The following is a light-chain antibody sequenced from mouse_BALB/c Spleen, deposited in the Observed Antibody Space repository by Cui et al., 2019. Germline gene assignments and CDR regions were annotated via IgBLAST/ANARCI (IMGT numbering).Light chain of an antibody. J-gene: IGKJ2*01. CDR1: SSVSY. Sequence: QIVLTQSPAIMSASPGEKVTMTCSASSSVSYMHWYQQKSGTSPKRLIYDTSNLASGVTARFSGSGCGTSYYLTISSMEAEDDVTYYCQQWSSNPPTFGGGTKLEIK. V-gene: IGKV4-59*01. CDR2: DTS. CDR3: QQWSSNPPT.